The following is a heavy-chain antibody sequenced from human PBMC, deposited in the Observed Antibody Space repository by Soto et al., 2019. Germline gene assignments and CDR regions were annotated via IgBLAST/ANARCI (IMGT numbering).Heavy chain of an antibody. CDR2: IYYSGTT. CDR3: ARSISVAMDF. V-gene: IGHV4-39*01. Sequence: SETLSLTCTVSGGSISSSSYHWGWIRQPPGKGLEWIGSIYYSGTTYYNPSLKSRVTISVDTSKNQFSLKLSSVTAADTAVYYCARSISVAMDFWGQGSLVT. D-gene: IGHD6-19*01. J-gene: IGHJ4*02. CDR1: GGSISSSSYH.